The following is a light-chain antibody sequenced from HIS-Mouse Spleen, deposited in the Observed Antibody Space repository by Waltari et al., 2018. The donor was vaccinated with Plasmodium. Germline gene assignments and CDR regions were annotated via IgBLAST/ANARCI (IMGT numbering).Light chain of an antibody. J-gene: IGKJ2*01. CDR1: HIVSSSY. Sequence: EIVLTPSPGTLSLSPVERAPLSCRAIHIVSSSYLAWYQQTPGQAPRLLIYGASSRATGIPDRFSGSGSGKDFTLTISRLEPEDFAVYYCQQYGSSPMYTFGQGTKMENK. CDR2: GAS. V-gene: IGKV3-20*01. CDR3: QQYGSSPMYT.